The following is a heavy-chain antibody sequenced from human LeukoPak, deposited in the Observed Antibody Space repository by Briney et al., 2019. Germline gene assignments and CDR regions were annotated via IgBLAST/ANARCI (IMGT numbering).Heavy chain of an antibody. J-gene: IGHJ4*02. Sequence: PGGSLRLSCAASGFTFSSYAMSWVRQAPGKGLEWVAGISAGGGSTYYADSVKGRFTISRDNAKNTLYLQMNSLRAEDTAVYYCARDGYCSSTSCYYFDYWGQGTLVTVSS. CDR2: ISAGGGST. V-gene: IGHV3-23*01. CDR1: GFTFSSYA. CDR3: ARDGYCSSTSCYYFDY. D-gene: IGHD2-2*01.